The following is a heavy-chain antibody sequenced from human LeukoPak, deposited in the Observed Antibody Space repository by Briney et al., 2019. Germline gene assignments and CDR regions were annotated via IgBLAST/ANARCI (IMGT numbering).Heavy chain of an antibody. V-gene: IGHV3-21*04. CDR1: GFTFSSYS. D-gene: IGHD1-26*01. CDR3: AKTVEWELLRSYYFDY. Sequence: GGSLRLSCAASGFTFSSYSMNWVRQAPGKGLEWVSSISSSSSYIYYADSVKGRFTISRDNSKNTLYLQMNSLRAEDTAVYYCAKTVEWELLRSYYFDYWGQGTLVTVSS. J-gene: IGHJ4*02. CDR2: ISSSSSYI.